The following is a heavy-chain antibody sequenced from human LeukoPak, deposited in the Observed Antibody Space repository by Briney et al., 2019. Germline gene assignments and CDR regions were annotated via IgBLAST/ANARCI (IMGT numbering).Heavy chain of an antibody. Sequence: SVKVSCKASGGTFSSYAISWVRQAPGQGLEWMGGIIPIFGTANYAQKFQGRVTITADESTSTAYMELSSLRSEDTAVYYCARKARRTYYDFWSGYYDGMDVWGQGTTDTVSS. J-gene: IGHJ6*02. D-gene: IGHD3-3*01. CDR1: GGTFSSYA. CDR3: ARKARRTYYDFWSGYYDGMDV. CDR2: IIPIFGTA. V-gene: IGHV1-69*01.